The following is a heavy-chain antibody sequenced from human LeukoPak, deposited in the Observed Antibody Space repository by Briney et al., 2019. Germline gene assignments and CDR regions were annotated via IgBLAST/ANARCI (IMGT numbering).Heavy chain of an antibody. CDR2: IYPGDSDT. J-gene: IGHJ5*02. D-gene: IGHD7-27*01. V-gene: IGHV5-51*01. CDR3: ARLDGSNWGSLSLDP. Sequence: GESLKIYCKGSGYSFTSYWIGWVRQMPGKGLEWMGIIYPGDSDTRYSPSFQGQVTISADKSISTAYLQWSSLKASDTAMYYCARLDGSNWGSLSLDPWGQGTLVTVSS. CDR1: GYSFTSYW.